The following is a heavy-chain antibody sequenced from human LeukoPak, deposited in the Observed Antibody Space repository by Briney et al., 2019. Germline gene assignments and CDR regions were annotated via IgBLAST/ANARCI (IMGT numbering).Heavy chain of an antibody. Sequence: GGSLRLSCAASGFTFSSYSMNWVRQAPGKGLEWVSSISSSSSYIYYADSVKGRFTISRDNAKNSLYLQMNSLRAEDTAVYYCARRYYDSSGYYYFVYYYYMDVWGKGTTVTVSS. J-gene: IGHJ6*03. CDR1: GFTFSSYS. V-gene: IGHV3-21*01. CDR2: ISSSSSYI. D-gene: IGHD3-22*01. CDR3: ARRYYDSSGYYYFVYYYYMDV.